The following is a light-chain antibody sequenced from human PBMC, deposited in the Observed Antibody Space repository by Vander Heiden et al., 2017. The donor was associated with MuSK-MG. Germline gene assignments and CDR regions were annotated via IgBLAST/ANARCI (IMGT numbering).Light chain of an antibody. CDR3: QQRNSYPLT. J-gene: IGKJ5*01. CDR1: QAISNH. CDR2: SSS. V-gene: IGKV1-9*01. Sequence: DIQLTQSPSYLSASVGDRVTVTCRDSQAISNHLAWYQQNPGKAPKLLIYSSSTLQSGVPSRFSGSGSGTEFTLTISTLQPEDFATYYCQQRNSYPLTFGQGTLLEIK.